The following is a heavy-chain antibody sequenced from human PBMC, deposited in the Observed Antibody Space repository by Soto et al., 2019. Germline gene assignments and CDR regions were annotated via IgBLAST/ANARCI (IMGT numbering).Heavy chain of an antibody. J-gene: IGHJ4*02. CDR1: GFTFSSVS. D-gene: IGHD3-10*01. CDR2: ISTSGSTI. Sequence: EVQLVESGGGLVQPGGSLRLSCAASGFTFSSVSMSWVRQAPGKGLEWVSYISTSGSTISYADSVKGRFTISRDNGKNSVYLQLNSLRDEDKAVYYCARQFGGGLDYWGQGTPVTVSS. CDR3: ARQFGGGLDY. V-gene: IGHV3-48*02.